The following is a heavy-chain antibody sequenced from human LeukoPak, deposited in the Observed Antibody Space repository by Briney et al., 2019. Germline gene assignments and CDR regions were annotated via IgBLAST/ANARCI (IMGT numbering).Heavy chain of an antibody. CDR2: INPNSGGT. CDR3: ARRGYGNSYYFDY. CDR1: GYTFTGYY. V-gene: IGHV1-2*06. J-gene: IGHJ4*02. Sequence: ASVKVSCKASGYTFTGYYMHWVRQAPGQGLEWMGRINPNSGGTNYAQQFQGRVTMTRDTSISTAYMELSRLRSDDTAVYYCARRGYGNSYYFDYWGQGTLVTVSS. D-gene: IGHD4-23*01.